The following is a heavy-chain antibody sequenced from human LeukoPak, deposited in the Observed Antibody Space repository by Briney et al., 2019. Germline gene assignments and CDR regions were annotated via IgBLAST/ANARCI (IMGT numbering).Heavy chain of an antibody. CDR1: GYSFTSYW. Sequence: GESLKISCKGSGYSFTSYWIGWVRQMPGKGLEWMGIIYPGDSDTRYSPSFQGQVTISADKSIGTAYLQWSSLEASDTAMYYCARRGGYYYYGMDVWGQGTTVTVSS. V-gene: IGHV5-51*01. CDR2: IYPGDSDT. J-gene: IGHJ6*02. D-gene: IGHD3-16*01. CDR3: ARRGGYYYYGMDV.